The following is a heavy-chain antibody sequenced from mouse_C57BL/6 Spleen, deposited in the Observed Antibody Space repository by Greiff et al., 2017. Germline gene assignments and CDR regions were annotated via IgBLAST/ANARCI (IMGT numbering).Heavy chain of an antibody. V-gene: IGHV1-42*01. D-gene: IGHD1-1*01. CDR3: ARLRSIFDY. CDR2: INPSTGGT. J-gene: IGHJ2*01. Sequence: EVKLVESGPELVKPGASVKISCKASGYSFTGYYMNWVKQSPEKSLEWIGEINPSTGGTTYNQKFKAKATLTVDKSSSTAYMQLKSLTSEDSAVYYCARLRSIFDYWGQGTTLTVSS. CDR1: GYSFTGYY.